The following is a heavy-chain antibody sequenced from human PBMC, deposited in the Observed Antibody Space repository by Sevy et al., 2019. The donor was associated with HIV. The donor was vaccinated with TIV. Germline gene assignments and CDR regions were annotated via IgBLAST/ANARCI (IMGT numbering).Heavy chain of an antibody. V-gene: IGHV4-31*03. CDR1: GGSISRGGYY. CDR3: AREMGDS. CDR2: ISYSGST. Sequence: SGTLSLTCTVSGGSISRGGYYWSWIRQHPGKGLEWIGYISYSGSTSYNPSLKSRLTISVDTSKNQFSLRLTSVIAADTAVYYCAREMGDSWGQGILVTVSS. J-gene: IGHJ4*02.